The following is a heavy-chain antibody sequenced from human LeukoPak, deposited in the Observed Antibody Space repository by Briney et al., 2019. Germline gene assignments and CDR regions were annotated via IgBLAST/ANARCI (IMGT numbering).Heavy chain of an antibody. CDR3: ARRRSYRPPFDY. CDR1: GGSISSGSYC. J-gene: IGHJ4*02. Sequence: SETLSLTCTVSGGSISSGSYCWSWIRQPAGKGLEWIGHIHTSGSTNYNPSLKSRVTTSVDTSKNQFSLKLSSVTAADTAVYYCARRRSYRPPFDYWGQGTLVTVSS. CDR2: IHTSGST. V-gene: IGHV4-61*09. D-gene: IGHD3-16*02.